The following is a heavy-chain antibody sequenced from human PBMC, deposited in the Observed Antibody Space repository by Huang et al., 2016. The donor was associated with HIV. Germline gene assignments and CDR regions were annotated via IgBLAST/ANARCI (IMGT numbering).Heavy chain of an antibody. V-gene: IGHV3-74*01. Sequence: EVQLVESGGGLVQPGGSLRLSCAASGFSISSYWMHWVRQAPGKGLVWVSRMNSDGSSTSYADSVKVRFTISRDNAKNTLYLQMNSLRAEDTAVYYCARDPRIQSWLNFFDYWGQGTLVSVSS. CDR1: GFSISSYW. J-gene: IGHJ4*02. CDR3: ARDPRIQSWLNFFDY. D-gene: IGHD3-22*01. CDR2: MNSDGSST.